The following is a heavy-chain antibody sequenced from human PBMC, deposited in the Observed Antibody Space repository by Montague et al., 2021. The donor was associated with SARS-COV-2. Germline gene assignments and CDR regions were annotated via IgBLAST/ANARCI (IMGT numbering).Heavy chain of an antibody. D-gene: IGHD3-10*01. J-gene: IGHJ5*01. Sequence: SETLSLTCAVYGGSITESSWTWIRLVPGKGLEWLGEVDPRSGATHRPSLRGRLTVSVDRPKNQVSLSLTSVNAADTAVYFCARVNKGYYQYPGGLSWFDPWGQGTLVIVST. CDR3: ARVNKGYYQYPGGLSWFDP. CDR1: GGSITESS. CDR2: VDPRSGA. V-gene: IGHV4-34*01.